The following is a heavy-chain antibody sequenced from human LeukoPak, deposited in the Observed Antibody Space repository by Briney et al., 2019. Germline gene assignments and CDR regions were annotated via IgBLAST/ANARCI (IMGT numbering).Heavy chain of an antibody. Sequence: SETLSLTCTVSGGSISSYYWSWIRQPPGKGLEWIGYIYYSGSTNYNPSLKSRVTISVDTSKKQFSLKLSSVTAADTAVYYCARGRPDGSGSYYKFDPWGQGTLVTVSS. J-gene: IGHJ5*02. V-gene: IGHV4-59*08. CDR3: ARGRPDGSGSYYKFDP. D-gene: IGHD3-10*01. CDR1: GGSISSYY. CDR2: IYYSGST.